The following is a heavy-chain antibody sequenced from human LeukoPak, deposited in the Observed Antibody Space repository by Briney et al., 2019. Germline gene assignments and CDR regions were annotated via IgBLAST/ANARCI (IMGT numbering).Heavy chain of an antibody. CDR2: ISAYNGKT. CDR1: RYTFTSSY. D-gene: IGHD5-24*01. Sequence: GASLKVSCKASRYTFTSSYISWVRQAPGQGLEWLGWISAYNGKTNHAQKFQGRVTMTIDRPTNTAYMELRSLTYDDTAAYWCARGDGGWPTYIDCWGQGSLVIVSS. V-gene: IGHV1-18*01. CDR3: ARGDGGWPTYIDC. J-gene: IGHJ4*02.